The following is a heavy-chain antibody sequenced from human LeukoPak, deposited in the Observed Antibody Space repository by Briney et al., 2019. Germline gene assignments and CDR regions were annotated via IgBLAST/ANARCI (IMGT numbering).Heavy chain of an antibody. CDR1: GLNFDNSA. J-gene: IGHJ4*02. CDR3: AKESGKFDY. Sequence: GGSLRLSCVASGLNFDNSAMHWVRQAPGKGLEWVSLISADGGSTFSADSVKGRFSISRDNSKNSLYLQMNSLRSEDTAMYYCAKESGKFDYWGQGTLVAVSS. V-gene: IGHV3-43*02. CDR2: ISADGGST.